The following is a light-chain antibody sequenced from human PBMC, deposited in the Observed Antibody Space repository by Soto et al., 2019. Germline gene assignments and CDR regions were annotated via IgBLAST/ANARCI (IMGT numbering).Light chain of an antibody. J-gene: IGLJ3*02. CDR1: SSNIGAGYD. Sequence: QSVLTQPPSVSGAPGHRVTISCTGSSSNIGAGYDVHWYQQLPGTAPKLLIYGNSDRPSGVPDRFSGSKSGTSSSLAITGLRSEDEADYYCAAWDDSLSGVVFGGGTKLTVL. V-gene: IGLV1-40*01. CDR2: GNS. CDR3: AAWDDSLSGVV.